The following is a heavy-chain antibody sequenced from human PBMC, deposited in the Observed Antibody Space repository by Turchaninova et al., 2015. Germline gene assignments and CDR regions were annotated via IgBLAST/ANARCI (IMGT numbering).Heavy chain of an antibody. D-gene: IGHD3-22*01. CDR2: ITDSGYIT. CDR1: GFTFSSYA. Sequence: VKSGGGMVQPGGSLRLSCAASGFTFSSYAMSWVRQAPGKGLEWVSVITDSGYITYNADSVKGRFTISRDNSKNTLYLQMNSVRAEDAAVDYCAKVPGSGSPYYFDCWGQGTLVTVSS. CDR3: AKVPGSGSPYYFDC. V-gene: IGHV3-23*04. J-gene: IGHJ4*02.